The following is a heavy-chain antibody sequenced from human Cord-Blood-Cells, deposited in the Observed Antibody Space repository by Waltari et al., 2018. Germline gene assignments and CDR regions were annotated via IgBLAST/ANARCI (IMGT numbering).Heavy chain of an antibody. Sequence: QVQLQQWGAGLLKPSETLSPTCAVYGGSFSGYDWSWIRQPPGKGLEWIGEINLSGSTNYNPSLKSRVTISVDTSKNQFSLKLSSVTAADTAVYYCARVLTGDLYYFDYWGQGTLVTVSS. CDR1: GGSFSGYD. CDR2: INLSGST. CDR3: ARVLTGDLYYFDY. J-gene: IGHJ4*02. V-gene: IGHV4-34*01. D-gene: IGHD7-27*01.